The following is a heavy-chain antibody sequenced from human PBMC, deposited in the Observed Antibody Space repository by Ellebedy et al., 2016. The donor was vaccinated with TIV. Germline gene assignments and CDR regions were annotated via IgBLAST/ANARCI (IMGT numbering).Heavy chain of an antibody. CDR2: IKRDGSEK. J-gene: IGHJ3*02. CDR1: GFTFHNYW. D-gene: IGHD6-19*01. V-gene: IGHV3-7*04. CDR3: ARDRAVGTMDAFDI. Sequence: PGGSLRLSCAASGFTFHNYWMNWVRQAPGKGLEWVANIKRDGSEKYYVDSLKGRFTISRDNTNNSLYLQMNSLRAEDTAVYYCARDRAVGTMDAFDIWGQGTMVTVSS.